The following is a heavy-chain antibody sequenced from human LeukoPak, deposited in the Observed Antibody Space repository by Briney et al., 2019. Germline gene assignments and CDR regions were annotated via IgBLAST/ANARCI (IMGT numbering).Heavy chain of an antibody. CDR3: ARTGSIVVPAAMLHESNWFDP. CDR2: INHSGST. J-gene: IGHJ5*02. D-gene: IGHD2-2*01. Sequence: PSETLSLTCAVYGGSFSGYYWSWIRQPPGKGLEWIGEINHSGSTNYNPSLKSRVTISVDTSKNQFSLKLSSVTAADTAVYYCARTGSIVVPAAMLHESNWFDPWGQGTLVTVSS. CDR1: GGSFSGYY. V-gene: IGHV4-34*01.